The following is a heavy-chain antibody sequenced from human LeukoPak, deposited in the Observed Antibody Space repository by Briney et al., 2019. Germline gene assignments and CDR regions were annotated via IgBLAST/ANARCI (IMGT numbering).Heavy chain of an antibody. Sequence: ASVKVSCKASGYTFTSHGISWVRQAPGQGLEWMGWISAYNGNTNYAQKLQGRVTMTTDTSTSTAYMELRSLRSDDTAVYYCAGHHEMADAFDIWGQGTMVTVSS. J-gene: IGHJ3*02. D-gene: IGHD5-24*01. V-gene: IGHV1-18*01. CDR1: GYTFTSHG. CDR3: AGHHEMADAFDI. CDR2: ISAYNGNT.